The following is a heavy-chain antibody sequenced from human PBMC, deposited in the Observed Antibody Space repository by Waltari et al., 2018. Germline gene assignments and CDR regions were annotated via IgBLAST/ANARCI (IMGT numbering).Heavy chain of an antibody. D-gene: IGHD3-10*01. CDR3: ARGQMVQGVHFDY. V-gene: IGHV4-34*01. Sequence: QVQLQQWGAGRLKAWETLSLTCAVHGGSCRGYYRSWSRQPPGKGLEWIGEINHSGSTNYNPSLKSRVTISVDTSKNQFSLKLSSVTAADTAVYYCARGQMVQGVHFDYWGQGTLVTVSS. CDR2: INHSGST. CDR1: GGSCRGYY. J-gene: IGHJ4*02.